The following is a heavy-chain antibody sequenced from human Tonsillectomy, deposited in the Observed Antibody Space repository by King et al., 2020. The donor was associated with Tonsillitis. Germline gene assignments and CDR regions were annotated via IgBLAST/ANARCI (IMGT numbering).Heavy chain of an antibody. CDR2: IYPGDSDT. CDR1: GYSFTSYW. D-gene: IGHD3-22*01. V-gene: IGHV5-51*03. Sequence: QLVQSGAEVKKPGESLKISCKGSGYSFTSYWIGWVRQMPGKGLEWMGIIYPGDSDTRYSPSFQGQVTISADKSISTAYLQWSSLKASDTAMYYCARQTDYYDSSGYYLDYWGQGTLVTVSS. J-gene: IGHJ4*02. CDR3: ARQTDYYDSSGYYLDY.